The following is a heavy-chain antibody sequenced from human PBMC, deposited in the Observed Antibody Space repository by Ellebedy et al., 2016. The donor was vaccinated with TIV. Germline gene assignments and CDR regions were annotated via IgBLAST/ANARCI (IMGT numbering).Heavy chain of an antibody. J-gene: IGHJ6*03. Sequence: GESLKISCKGSGYSFTSYWIGWVSQMPGKGLEWMGIIYPGDSDTRYSPSFQGQVTISANKSISTAYLQWSSLKASDTAMYYCARLRKYQLLSSFVYYYYYMDVWGKGTTVTVSS. CDR2: IYPGDSDT. CDR3: ARLRKYQLLSSFVYYYYYMDV. D-gene: IGHD2-2*01. CDR1: GYSFTSYW. V-gene: IGHV5-51*01.